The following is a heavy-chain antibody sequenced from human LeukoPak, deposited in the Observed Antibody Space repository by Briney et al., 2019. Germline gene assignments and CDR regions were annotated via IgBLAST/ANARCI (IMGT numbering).Heavy chain of an antibody. V-gene: IGHV3-74*01. J-gene: IGHJ4*02. CDR1: GFTFSRYW. CDR2: IKSDGSST. Sequence: GGSLRLSCAASGFTFSRYWMHWVRQAPGKGLVWVSCIKSDGSSTSIADSAKGRFTISRDNAKNTVYLQMSSLRAEDTAVYYCVRDNRSYNFDYWGQGTLVTVSS. CDR3: VRDNRSYNFDY. D-gene: IGHD1-26*01.